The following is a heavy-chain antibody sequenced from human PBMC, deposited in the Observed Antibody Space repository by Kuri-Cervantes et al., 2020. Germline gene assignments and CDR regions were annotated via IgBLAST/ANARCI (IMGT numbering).Heavy chain of an antibody. D-gene: IGHD3-3*01. Sequence: GSLRLSCTVSGGSISSYYWNWIRQPAGKGLEWIGRIYTSGSTNYNPSLKSRVTMSVDTSKNQFSLKLSSVTAADTAVYYCARANYDIWSGYSDGFDYWGQGTLVTVSS. CDR2: IYTSGST. CDR3: ARANYDIWSGYSDGFDY. CDR1: GGSISSYY. V-gene: IGHV4-4*07. J-gene: IGHJ4*02.